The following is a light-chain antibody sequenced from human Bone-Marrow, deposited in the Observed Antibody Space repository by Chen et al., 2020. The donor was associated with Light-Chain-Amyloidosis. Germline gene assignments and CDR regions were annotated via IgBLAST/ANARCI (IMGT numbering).Light chain of an antibody. V-gene: IGLV3-25*03. Sequence: SYELTQPPSVSVSPGQTARITCSGDDLPTKYAYWYQQKPGQAPVLVIHRDTERPSGIAERFSGTRSGTTATLTISGVQTADEADYHDESADSSGTYEVICGGGTKLTVL. CDR1: DLPTKY. CDR3: ESADSSGTYEVI. CDR2: RDT. J-gene: IGLJ2*01.